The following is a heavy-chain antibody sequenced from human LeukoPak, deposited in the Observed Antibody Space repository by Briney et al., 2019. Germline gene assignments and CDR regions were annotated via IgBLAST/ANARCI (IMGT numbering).Heavy chain of an antibody. V-gene: IGHV1-46*01. J-gene: IGHJ4*02. CDR3: ARDQRYCSSTSCWRGPGDY. CDR1: GYTFTSYY. Sequence: GASVKVSCKASGYTFTSYYMHWVRQAPGQGLEWMGIINPSGGSTSYAQKFQGRVTMTRDTSTSTVYMELSSLRSEDAAVYYCARDQRYCSSTSCWRGPGDYWGQGTLVTASS. D-gene: IGHD2-2*01. CDR2: INPSGGST.